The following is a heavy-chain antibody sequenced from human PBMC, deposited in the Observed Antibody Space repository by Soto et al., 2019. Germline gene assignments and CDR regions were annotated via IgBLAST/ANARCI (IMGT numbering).Heavy chain of an antibody. J-gene: IGHJ4*02. D-gene: IGHD6-6*01. Sequence: SGPTLVNPTQTLTLTCTFSGFSLSTDDVGVGWIRQPPGKALDWLAVIYWDDDKRYSPSLKSRLTITKDTSKNQVLLTMTNMDPVDTATYFCARSKYSISSFDYWGQGAVVTVSS. CDR2: IYWDDDK. CDR1: GFSLSTDDVG. CDR3: ARSKYSISSFDY. V-gene: IGHV2-5*02.